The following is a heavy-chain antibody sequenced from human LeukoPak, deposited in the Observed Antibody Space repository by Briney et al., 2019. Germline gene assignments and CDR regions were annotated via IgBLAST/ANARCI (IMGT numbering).Heavy chain of an antibody. Sequence: ASVKVSCKASGYTLTSYAMNWVRQAPGQGLEWMGWINTNTGNSMFAPGFTGRFVFSLDTSVSTAYLQISSLKAEDTAVYYCAREGVTMIRGVIIRSGEGLGYWGQGTLVTVSS. CDR1: GYTLTSYA. CDR2: INTNTGNS. V-gene: IGHV7-4-1*02. D-gene: IGHD3-10*01. CDR3: AREGVTMIRGVIIRSGEGLGY. J-gene: IGHJ4*02.